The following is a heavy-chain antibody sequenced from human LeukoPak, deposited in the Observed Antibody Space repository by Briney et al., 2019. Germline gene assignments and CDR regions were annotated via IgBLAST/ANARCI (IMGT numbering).Heavy chain of an antibody. CDR3: AGAYGSGPFDY. CDR1: GGTFSSYA. D-gene: IGHD3-10*01. Sequence: GASVKVSCKASGGTFSSYAISWVRQAPGQGLEWMGGIIPIFGTANYAQKFQGRVTITTDESTSTAYMEPSSLRSEDTAVYYCAGAYGSGPFDYWGQGTLVTVSS. CDR2: IIPIFGTA. V-gene: IGHV1-69*05. J-gene: IGHJ4*02.